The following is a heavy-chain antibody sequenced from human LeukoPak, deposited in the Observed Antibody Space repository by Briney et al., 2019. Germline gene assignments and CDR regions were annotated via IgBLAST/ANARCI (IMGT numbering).Heavy chain of an antibody. CDR3: ARDGLVPAATDFDY. V-gene: IGHV1-18*01. CDR2: ISAYIGNT. D-gene: IGHD2-2*01. J-gene: IGHJ4*02. CDR1: GYTFTSYG. Sequence: ASVNVSCKASGYTFTSYGISWVRQAPGQGLEWMGWISAYIGNTNYAQKLQGRVTMTTDTSTSTAYMELRSLRSDDTAVYYCARDGLVPAATDFDYWGQGTLVTVSS.